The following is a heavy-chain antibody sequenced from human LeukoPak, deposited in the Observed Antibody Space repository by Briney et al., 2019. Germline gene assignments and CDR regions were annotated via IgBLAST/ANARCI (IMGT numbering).Heavy chain of an antibody. J-gene: IGHJ4*02. CDR2: INHSGST. CDR3: ARTIVAPTTYYDY. D-gene: IGHD1-1*01. Sequence: SETLSLTCAVYGGSFSGHYWSWIRQPPGKGLEWIGEINHSGSTNYNPSLKSRVTISVDTSKNQFSLKLSSVTAADTAVYYCARTIVAPTTYYDYWGQGTLVTVSS. CDR1: GGSFSGHY. V-gene: IGHV4-34*01.